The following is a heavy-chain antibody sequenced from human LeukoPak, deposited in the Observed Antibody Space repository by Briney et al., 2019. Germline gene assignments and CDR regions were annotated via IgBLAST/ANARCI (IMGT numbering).Heavy chain of an antibody. CDR3: ARATRLPIVVVPAAIRGGSHYYYGMDV. D-gene: IGHD2-2*02. J-gene: IGHJ6*02. V-gene: IGHV4-34*01. CDR1: GGSFSGYY. Sequence: SETLSLTCAVYGGSFSGYYWSWIRQPPGKGLEWIGEINHSGSTNYNPSLKSRVTISVDTSKNQFSLKLSSVTAADTAVYYCARATRLPIVVVPAAIRGGSHYYYGMDVWGQGTTVTVSS. CDR2: INHSGST.